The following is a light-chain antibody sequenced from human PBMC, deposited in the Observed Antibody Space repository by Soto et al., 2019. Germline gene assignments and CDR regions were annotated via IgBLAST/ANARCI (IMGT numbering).Light chain of an antibody. J-gene: IGKJ4*01. CDR3: QQYNNWPLT. CDR1: QSVSSN. V-gene: IGKV3-15*01. CDR2: GAS. Sequence: EIVMTQSPATLSVSPGERATLSCRASQSVSSNLAWYQQKPGQAPRLLIYGASTRATGIPARFSGSGSGTEFTLTISSLLSEDFAVYYWQQYNNWPLTFGGGTKVEIK.